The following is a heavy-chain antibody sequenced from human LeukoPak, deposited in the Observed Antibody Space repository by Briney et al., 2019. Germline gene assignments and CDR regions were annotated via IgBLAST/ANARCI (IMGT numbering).Heavy chain of an antibody. J-gene: IGHJ4*02. CDR1: GFNFRSYE. CDR2: ISSTGSTI. D-gene: IGHD1-1*01. V-gene: IGHV3-48*03. CDR3: ARGTYLFDY. Sequence: GGSLRLSCAASGFNFRSYEMNWVRQAPGKGLEWISYISSTGSTIYYADSVRGRFTISRDNAKNSLSLQMNSLRAEDTAVYYCARGTYLFDYWGQGTLVTVSS.